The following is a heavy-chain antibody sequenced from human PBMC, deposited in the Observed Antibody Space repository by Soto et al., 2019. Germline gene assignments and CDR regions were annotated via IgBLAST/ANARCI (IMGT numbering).Heavy chain of an antibody. CDR3: ARAYCSGGSCYLLLYYYGMDV. CDR2: INSDGSST. V-gene: IGHV3-74*01. D-gene: IGHD2-15*01. J-gene: IGHJ6*02. CDR1: GFTFNIFA. Sequence: GGSMRLSCAASGFTFNIFAMSWVRQAPGKGLVWVSRINSDGSSTSYADSVKGRFTISRDNAKNTLYLQMNSLRAEDTAVYYCARAYCSGGSCYLLLYYYGMDVWGQGTTVTVSS.